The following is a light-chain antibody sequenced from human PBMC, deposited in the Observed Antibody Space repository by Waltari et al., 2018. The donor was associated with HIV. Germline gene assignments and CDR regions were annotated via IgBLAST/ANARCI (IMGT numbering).Light chain of an antibody. CDR2: LND. J-gene: IGLJ7*01. CDR3: QLWDRSNDQNV. Sequence: SYALTQPPSVSVAPGRTATITCGGDNIGSKRVHWYQQKPGQAPVLVVYLNDGRPSGIPARFSGSNSGNTATLTISRVEAGDEADYYCQLWDRSNDQNVFGGGTQLTVL. CDR1: NIGSKR. V-gene: IGLV3-21*04.